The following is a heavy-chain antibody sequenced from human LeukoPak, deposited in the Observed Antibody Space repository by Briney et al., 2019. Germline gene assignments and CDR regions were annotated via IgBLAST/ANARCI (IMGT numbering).Heavy chain of an antibody. CDR3: VRKSGSYYFDY. CDR2: INPSGGST. V-gene: IGHV1-46*01. J-gene: IGHJ4*02. CDR1: GYTFTSYY. D-gene: IGHD1-26*01. Sequence: ASVKVSCKASGYTFTSYYMHWVRQAPGQGLEWMGIINPSGGSTSYAQKFQGRVTMTRDTSTSTVYMELSSLRSEDTAVYYCVRKSGSYYFDYWGQGTLVTVSS.